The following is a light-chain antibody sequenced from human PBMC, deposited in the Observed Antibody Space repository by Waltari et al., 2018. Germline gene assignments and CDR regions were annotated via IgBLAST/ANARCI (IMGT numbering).Light chain of an antibody. CDR1: SGSLSCTST. J-gene: IGLJ3*02. CDR3: LLYMGSGIWV. Sequence: QTVVTQEPSLSVSPGGTVTPPCALSSGSLSCTSTASWYQQSPGQTPRTLVYKANIRSSGVPDRFSGSVLGNKAVLIITGAQAEDESTYYCLLYMGSGIWVFGGGTKLTVL. V-gene: IGLV8-61*01. CDR2: KAN.